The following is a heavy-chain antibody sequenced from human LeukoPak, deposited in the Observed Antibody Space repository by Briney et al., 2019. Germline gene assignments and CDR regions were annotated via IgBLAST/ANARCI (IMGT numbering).Heavy chain of an antibody. J-gene: IGHJ4*02. CDR3: ARVSGYCSSTSCTSFDY. CDR2: IIPIFGTA. V-gene: IGHV1-69*06. D-gene: IGHD2-2*01. CDR1: GGTFSSYA. Sequence: SVKVSCKASGGTFSSYAISWVRQAPGQGLEWMGGIIPIFGTANYAQKFQGRVTITADKSTSTAYMEQSSLRSEDTAVYYCARVSGYCSSTSCTSFDYWGQGTLVTVSS.